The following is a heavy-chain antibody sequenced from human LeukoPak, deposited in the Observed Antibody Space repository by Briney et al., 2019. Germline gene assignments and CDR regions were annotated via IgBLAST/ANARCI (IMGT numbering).Heavy chain of an antibody. D-gene: IGHD2-2*01. V-gene: IGHV3-7*01. CDR2: IKQDGSEK. CDR1: GFTFSSYW. J-gene: IGHJ4*02. CDR3: ARQRYHDS. Sequence: QPGGSLRLSCATTGFTFSSYWMSWVRQAPGKGLEWVANIKQDGSEKNYLDSVKGRFTISRDNAKNSLYLQMNSLRAEDTAVYYCARQRYHDSWGQGTLVTVSS.